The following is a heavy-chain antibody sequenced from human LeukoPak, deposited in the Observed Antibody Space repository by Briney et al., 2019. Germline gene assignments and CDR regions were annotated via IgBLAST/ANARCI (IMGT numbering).Heavy chain of an antibody. D-gene: IGHD2-8*02. CDR2: ISYGGDNK. J-gene: IGHJ4*02. Sequence: GGSLRLSCAASGFSISTYAMHWVRQAPGKGLEWVAVISYGGDNKYIADSVKGRFSISRDNSKNTLYLQMNSLRAEDTAVYYCTRVPDTGPSFDYWGQGTLVTVSS. CDR3: TRVPDTGPSFDY. V-gene: IGHV3-30*01. CDR1: GFSISTYA.